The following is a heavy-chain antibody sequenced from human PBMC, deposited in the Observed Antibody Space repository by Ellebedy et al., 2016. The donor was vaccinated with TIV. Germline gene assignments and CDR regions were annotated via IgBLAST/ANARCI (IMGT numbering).Heavy chain of an antibody. D-gene: IGHD4-23*01. V-gene: IGHV1-46*01. CDR3: ARGVNGDGGYFYMWY. J-gene: IGHJ4*02. CDR2: INPSGGST. Sequence: ASVKVSCKASGYTFTSHYIHWVRQAPGQGPEWMGRINPSGGSTTYAQKFQGRVTMSRDTSTSTVYMELSSLRSEDTAVYYCARGVNGDGGYFYMWYWGQGTLVTVSS. CDR1: GYTFTSHY.